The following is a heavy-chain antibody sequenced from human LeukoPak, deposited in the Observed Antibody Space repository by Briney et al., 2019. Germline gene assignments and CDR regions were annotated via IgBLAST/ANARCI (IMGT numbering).Heavy chain of an antibody. CDR2: ISVSGNT. CDR3: AKNWGKYCGITTCQPFDH. J-gene: IGHJ4*02. Sequence: GGSLRLSCAASGFTLSSYAMSWVRQGPGKGLEWVSAISVSGNTYHADSVKGRFTISRDSSKNTLYLQMNSLRAEDTAVYYCAKNWGKYCGITTCQPFDHWGKGTLVTVSS. V-gene: IGHV3-23*01. CDR1: GFTLSSYA. D-gene: IGHD2-2*01.